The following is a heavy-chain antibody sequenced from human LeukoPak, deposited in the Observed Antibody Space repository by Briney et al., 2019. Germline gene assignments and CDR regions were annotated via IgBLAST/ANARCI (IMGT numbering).Heavy chain of an antibody. Sequence: GGSLRLSCAASGFTFSSYGMHWVRQAPGKGLEWVAVISYDGSNKYYADSVKSRFTISRDNSKNTLYLQMNSLRAEDTAVYYCAKGSFSPYYYYGMDVWGQGTTVTVSS. J-gene: IGHJ6*02. CDR3: AKGSFSPYYYYGMDV. D-gene: IGHD1-26*01. CDR2: ISYDGSNK. CDR1: GFTFSSYG. V-gene: IGHV3-30*18.